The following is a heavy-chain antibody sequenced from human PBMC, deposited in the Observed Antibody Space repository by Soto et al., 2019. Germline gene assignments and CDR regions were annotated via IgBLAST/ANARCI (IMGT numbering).Heavy chain of an antibody. Sequence: GGSLRLSCAASGFTFSSYSMNWVRQAPGKGLEWVSSISSSSYIYYADSVKGRFTISRDNAKNSLYLQMNSLRAEDTAVYYCARAILITGTTVKHDAFDIWGQGSMVTVSS. J-gene: IGHJ3*02. D-gene: IGHD1-7*01. CDR1: GFTFSSYS. V-gene: IGHV3-21*01. CDR3: ARAILITGTTVKHDAFDI. CDR2: ISSSSYI.